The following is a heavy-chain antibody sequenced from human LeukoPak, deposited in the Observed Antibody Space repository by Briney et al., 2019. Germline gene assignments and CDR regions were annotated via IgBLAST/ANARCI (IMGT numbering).Heavy chain of an antibody. V-gene: IGHV4-4*07. CDR1: GGSISSYY. CDR3: ARGLGDYYDKAYFDN. Sequence: SETLSLTCTVSGGSISSYYWSWIRQPAGKGLEWIGRIYTSGSINYNPSLKSRVTMSVDTSKNQISLKLSSVTAADTAVYYCARGLGDYYDKAYFDNWGQGTLVTVSS. D-gene: IGHD3-22*01. J-gene: IGHJ4*02. CDR2: IYTSGSI.